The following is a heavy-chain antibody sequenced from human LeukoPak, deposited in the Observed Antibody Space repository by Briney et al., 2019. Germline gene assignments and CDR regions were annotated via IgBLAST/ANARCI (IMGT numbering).Heavy chain of an antibody. CDR3: AKDTSIGRYCTNGVCSPFDY. CDR1: GFTFSSYA. J-gene: IGHJ4*02. D-gene: IGHD2-8*01. V-gene: IGHV3-23*01. Sequence: GGSLRLSCAASGFTFSSYAMSWVRQAPGKGLEWVSAISDTGATTYDADSVKGRFTISRDNSKSTLYLQMNSLRAEDTALYYCAKDTSIGRYCTNGVCSPFDYWGQGTLVTVSS. CDR2: ISDTGATT.